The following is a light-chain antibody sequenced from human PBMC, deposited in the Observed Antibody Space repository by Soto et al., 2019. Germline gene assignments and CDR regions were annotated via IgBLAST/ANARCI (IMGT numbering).Light chain of an antibody. Sequence: QSVLTQPPSVSGAPGQRVTIYCTGSSSNIGAGYDVHWYQQLPGTAPKLLIYGNSNRPSGVPDRFSGSKSGTSASLAITGIQAEDEADYYCQSYDSSLSGSGVFGGGTKLTVL. CDR2: GNS. CDR3: QSYDSSLSGSGV. CDR1: SSNIGAGYD. J-gene: IGLJ2*01. V-gene: IGLV1-40*01.